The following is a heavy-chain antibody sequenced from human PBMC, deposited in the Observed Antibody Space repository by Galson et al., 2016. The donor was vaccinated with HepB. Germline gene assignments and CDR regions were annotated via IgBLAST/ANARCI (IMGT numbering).Heavy chain of an antibody. CDR3: ARDPNEISGYYYPRAAFDP. Sequence: SVKVSCKASGYTFTRYTMHWVRQAPGQRLEWMGWINAGNDNTKYSQKFQGRVTITRDTSASTIYMELSSLRSEDTAVYYCARDPNEISGYYYPRAAFDPWGQGTLVTVSS. CDR2: INAGNDNT. J-gene: IGHJ5*02. CDR1: GYTFTRYT. D-gene: IGHD3-22*01. V-gene: IGHV1-3*01.